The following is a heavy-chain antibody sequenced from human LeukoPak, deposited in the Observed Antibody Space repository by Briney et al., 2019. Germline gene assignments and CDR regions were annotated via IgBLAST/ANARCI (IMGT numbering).Heavy chain of an antibody. D-gene: IGHD3-22*01. CDR2: IYSGGST. J-gene: IGHJ4*02. CDR1: GFTVSSNY. V-gene: IGHV3-66*01. CDR3: ARDRYDSSGYYSS. Sequence: GGSLRLSCAASGFTVSSNYMSWVRQAPGKGLEWVSVIYSGGSTYYADSVKGRFTISRDNSKNTLYLQMNSLRAEDTAVYYCARDRYDSSGYYSSWGQGTLVTVFS.